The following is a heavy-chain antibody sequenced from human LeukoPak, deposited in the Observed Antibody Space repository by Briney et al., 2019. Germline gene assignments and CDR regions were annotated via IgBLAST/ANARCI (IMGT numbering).Heavy chain of an antibody. D-gene: IGHD3-22*01. J-gene: IGHJ4*02. CDR2: IIPIFGTA. CDR1: GGTFSSYA. CDR3: AGGTNYYDSSGYYHLFDY. Sequence: GASVKVSCKASGGTFSSYAISWVRQAPGQGLEWMGGIIPIFGTANYAQKFQGRVTITADESTSTAYMELSSLRSEDTAVYYCAGGTNYYDSSGYYHLFDYWGQGTLVTVSS. V-gene: IGHV1-69*13.